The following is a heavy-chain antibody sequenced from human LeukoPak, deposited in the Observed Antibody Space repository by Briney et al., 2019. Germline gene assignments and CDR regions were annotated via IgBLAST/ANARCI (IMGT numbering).Heavy chain of an antibody. J-gene: IGHJ5*02. V-gene: IGHV4-30-4*01. Sequence: PSETLSLTCTVSGGSISRGDYYWSWIRQPPGKGLEWIAYMYYSGSTYYIPSLKSRVTMSADTSKNQLSLKLSSVTAADTAVYYCARPYYYDSRIDPWGQGILVTVSS. CDR3: ARPYYYDSRIDP. CDR2: MYYSGST. CDR1: GGSISRGDYY. D-gene: IGHD3-22*01.